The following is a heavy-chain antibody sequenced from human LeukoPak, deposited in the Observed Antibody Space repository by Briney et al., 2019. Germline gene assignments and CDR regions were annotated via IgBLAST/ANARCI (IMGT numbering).Heavy chain of an antibody. CDR1: GYTLTELS. V-gene: IGHV1-24*01. J-gene: IGHJ4*02. Sequence: ASVKVSCKVSGYTLTELSMHWARQAPGKALEWVGGSDPEDGETIYAQKFQGRATMTEHTSTDTAYMELSSLRSEDTAVYYCAPSLTTVSFDYWGQGTLVTVSS. CDR2: SDPEDGET. D-gene: IGHD4-17*01. CDR3: APSLTTVSFDY.